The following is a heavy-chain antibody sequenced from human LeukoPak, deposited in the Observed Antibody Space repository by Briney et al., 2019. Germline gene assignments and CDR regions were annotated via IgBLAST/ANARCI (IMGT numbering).Heavy chain of an antibody. J-gene: IGHJ3*02. Sequence: PGGSLRLSCAASGFTFSSYAMNWVRLAPGTGLEWVSSISGSGGNTYYADSVKGRFTISRDNSKNTLYLQMNSLRAEDTAVYYCATTPPPYYDAFDIWGQGTMVTVSS. V-gene: IGHV3-23*01. CDR2: ISGSGGNT. CDR1: GFTFSSYA. D-gene: IGHD3-10*01. CDR3: ATTPPPYYDAFDI.